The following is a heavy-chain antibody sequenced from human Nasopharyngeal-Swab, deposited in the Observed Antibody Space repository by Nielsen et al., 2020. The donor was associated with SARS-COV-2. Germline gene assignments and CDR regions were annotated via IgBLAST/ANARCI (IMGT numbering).Heavy chain of an antibody. CDR2: IIPIFGTA. D-gene: IGHD6-13*01. J-gene: IGHJ6*02. Sequence: SATVSCKASGGTFSSCDISWVRQAPGQGLEGRGGIIPIFGTANNALKFQDRVTITADKSTRTAYMELSSLRSEDTAVYYWASPRYSSRWSGHYYYYGMDVWGQGTTVTVSS. V-gene: IGHV1-69*06. CDR3: ASPRYSSRWSGHYYYYGMDV. CDR1: GGTFSSCD.